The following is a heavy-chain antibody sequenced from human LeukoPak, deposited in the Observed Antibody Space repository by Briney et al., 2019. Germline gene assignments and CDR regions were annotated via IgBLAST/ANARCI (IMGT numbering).Heavy chain of an antibody. J-gene: IGHJ4*02. Sequence: ASVKVSCKASGYTFTGYYMHWVRQAPGQGLEWMGWINPNSGGTNYAQKFQGRVTMTRDTSISTAYMELSRLRSDDTAVYYCARGGDCSSTSCRLSLDYWGQGTLVTVSS. D-gene: IGHD2-2*01. CDR3: ARGGDCSSTSCRLSLDY. CDR2: INPNSGGT. CDR1: GYTFTGYY. V-gene: IGHV1-2*02.